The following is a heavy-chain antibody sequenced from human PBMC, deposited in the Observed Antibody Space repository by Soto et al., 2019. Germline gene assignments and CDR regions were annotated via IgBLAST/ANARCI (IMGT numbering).Heavy chain of an antibody. Sequence: GGSLRLSCAASGFTFSSYGMHWVRQAPGKGLEWVAVIWYDGSNKYYADSVKGRFTISRDNSKNTLYLQMNSLRAEDTAVYYCARDSVVVVPAAMGYYGMDVWGQGTTVTVSS. J-gene: IGHJ6*02. V-gene: IGHV3-33*01. D-gene: IGHD2-2*01. CDR3: ARDSVVVVPAAMGYYGMDV. CDR1: GFTFSSYG. CDR2: IWYDGSNK.